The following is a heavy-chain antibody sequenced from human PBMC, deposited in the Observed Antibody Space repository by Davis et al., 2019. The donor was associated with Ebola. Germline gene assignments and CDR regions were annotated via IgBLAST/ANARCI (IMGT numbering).Heavy chain of an antibody. J-gene: IGHJ4*02. V-gene: IGHV1-2*02. CDR1: GYTFTSYG. CDR2: INPNSGGT. D-gene: IGHD6-19*01. Sequence: ASVKVSCKASGYTFTSYGISWVRQAPGQGLEWMGWINPNSGGTNYAQKFQGRVTMTRDTSISTAYMELSRLRSDDTAVYYCARLIRKPSSGWAFGYWGQGTLVTVSS. CDR3: ARLIRKPSSGWAFGY.